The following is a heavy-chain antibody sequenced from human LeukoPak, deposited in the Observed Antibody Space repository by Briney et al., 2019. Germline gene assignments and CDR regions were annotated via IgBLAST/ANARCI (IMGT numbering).Heavy chain of an antibody. CDR2: ISWNSGSI. CDR3: ARGDYFDRYFDS. V-gene: IGHV3-9*01. Sequence: HPGRSLRLSCAASGFTFDDYAMHWVRQAPGKGLEWVSGISWNSGSIGYADSVKGRFTISRDNAKNSLYLQMNSLRAEDTAVYYCARGDYFDRYFDSWGQGTLVTVSS. CDR1: GFTFDDYA. D-gene: IGHD3-22*01. J-gene: IGHJ4*02.